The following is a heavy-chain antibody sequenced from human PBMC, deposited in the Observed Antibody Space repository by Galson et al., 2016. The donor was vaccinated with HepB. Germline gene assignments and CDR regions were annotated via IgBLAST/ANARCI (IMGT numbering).Heavy chain of an antibody. CDR1: GIAFSNSQ. V-gene: IGHV3-30*04. Sequence: SLRLSCAASGIAFSNSQMHWVRQAPGKGLEWVAEISHDGRSTYYADSVKGRFTLSRDNSITTVFLQMNSLRAEDTAVYYGTREGGTSGWAGYFDFWGQGNLVTVSS. D-gene: IGHD6-19*01. CDR3: TREGGTSGWAGYFDF. CDR2: ISHDGRST. J-gene: IGHJ4*02.